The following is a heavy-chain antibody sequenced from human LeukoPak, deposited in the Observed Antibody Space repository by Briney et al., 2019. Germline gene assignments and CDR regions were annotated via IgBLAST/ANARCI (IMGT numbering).Heavy chain of an antibody. D-gene: IGHD6-13*01. CDR1: GFSFSSYS. V-gene: IGHV3-21*01. CDR3: AREGSSSWYYFDY. J-gene: IGHJ4*02. CDR2: ISSSSSYI. Sequence: GGSLRLSCAASGFSFSSYSMNWLRQAPGKGLEWVSSISSSSSYIYYADSVKGRFTISRDNPKNSLYLQMNSLRAEDTAVYYCAREGSSSWYYFDYWGQGTLVTVSS.